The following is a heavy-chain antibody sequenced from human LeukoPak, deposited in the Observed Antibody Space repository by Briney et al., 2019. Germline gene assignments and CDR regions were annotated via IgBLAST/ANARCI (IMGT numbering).Heavy chain of an antibody. V-gene: IGHV3-48*04. CDR3: AELGITMIGGV. J-gene: IGHJ6*04. CDR1: GFTFSSYS. D-gene: IGHD3-10*02. CDR2: ISSSGSTI. Sequence: GGSLRLSCAASGFTFSSYSMNWVRQAPGKGLEWVSYISSSGSTIYYADSVKGRFTISTDNAKNSLYLQMNSLRAEDTAVYYCAELGITMIGGVWGKGTTVTISS.